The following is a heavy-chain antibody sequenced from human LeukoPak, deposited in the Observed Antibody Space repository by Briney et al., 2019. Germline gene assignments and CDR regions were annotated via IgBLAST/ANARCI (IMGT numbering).Heavy chain of an antibody. D-gene: IGHD3-22*01. J-gene: IGHJ6*02. CDR3: ARIRIEISYDSRGLWAAPKKNYYYYGMDV. V-gene: IGHV3-7*01. CDR2: IKQEGSEK. Sequence: PGGSLRLSCAASGFTFSSYAMHWVRQAPGKGLEWVANIKQEGSEKYYVDSVKGRFTISRDNAKNSLYLQMNSLRAEDTAVYYCARIRIEISYDSRGLWAAPKKNYYYYGMDVWGQGTTVTVSS. CDR1: GFTFSSYA.